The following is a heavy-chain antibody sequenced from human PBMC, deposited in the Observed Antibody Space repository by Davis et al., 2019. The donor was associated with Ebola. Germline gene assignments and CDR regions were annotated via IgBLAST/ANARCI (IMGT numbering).Heavy chain of an antibody. V-gene: IGHV3-33*01. J-gene: IGHJ3*02. CDR2: IWYDGSNK. CDR1: GFTFSSYG. Sequence: GESLKISCAASGFTFSSYGMHWVRQAPGKGLEWVAVIWYDGSNKYYADSVKGRFTISRDNSKNTLYLQMNSLRAEDTAVYYCARDFSCSGGSCYGDAFDIWGQGTMVTVSS. CDR3: ARDFSCSGGSCYGDAFDI. D-gene: IGHD2-15*01.